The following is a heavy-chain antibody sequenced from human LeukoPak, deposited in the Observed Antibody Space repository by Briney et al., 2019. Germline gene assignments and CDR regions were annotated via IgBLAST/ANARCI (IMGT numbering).Heavy chain of an antibody. CDR1: GYTFTSYG. V-gene: IGHV1-18*01. J-gene: IGHJ3*02. Sequence: GASVKVSCKASGYTFTSYGISWVRQAPGQGLEWMGWISAYNGNTNYAQKLQGRVTMTTDTSTSTAYMELRSLRSDDTAVYYCARGPLYSSSFWDAFDIWGQGTMVTVSS. CDR3: ARGPLYSSSFWDAFDI. CDR2: ISAYNGNT. D-gene: IGHD6-6*01.